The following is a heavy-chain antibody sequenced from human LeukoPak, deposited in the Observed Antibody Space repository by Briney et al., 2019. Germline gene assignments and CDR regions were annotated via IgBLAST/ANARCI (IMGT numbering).Heavy chain of an antibody. D-gene: IGHD3-9*01. Sequence: KPSETLSLTCTVSGGSISSYYWSWIRQPPGKGLEWIGYIYYSGSTNYNPSLKSRVTISVDTSKNQFSLKLSSVTAEDTAVYYCARAFRYRYDILTGYPEFFDYWGQGTLVTVSS. J-gene: IGHJ4*02. CDR3: ARAFRYRYDILTGYPEFFDY. CDR1: GGSISSYY. CDR2: IYYSGST. V-gene: IGHV4-59*01.